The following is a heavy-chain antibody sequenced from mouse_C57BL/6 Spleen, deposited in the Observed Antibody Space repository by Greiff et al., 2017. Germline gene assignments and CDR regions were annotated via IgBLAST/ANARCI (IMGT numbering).Heavy chain of an antibody. V-gene: IGHV1-80*01. CDR2: IYPGDGDT. CDR3: ARGRNDKGDAMDY. Sequence: QVQLQQSGAELVKPGASAKISCKASGYAFSSYWMNWVKQRPGKGLEWIGQIYPGDGDTNYNGKFKGKATLTADKSSSTAYMQLSSLTSEDSAVYFCARGRNDKGDAMDYWGQGTSVTVSS. CDR1: GYAFSSYW. D-gene: IGHD2-3*01. J-gene: IGHJ4*01.